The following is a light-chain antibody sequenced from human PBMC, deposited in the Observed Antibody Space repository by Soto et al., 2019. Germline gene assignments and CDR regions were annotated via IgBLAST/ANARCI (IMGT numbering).Light chain of an antibody. CDR3: QQYGSSPRT. J-gene: IGKJ1*01. Sequence: EIVLTQSPGTLSLSPGERATLSCRASQSVRTISLPWYQQKRAQAPRPLIHGASNRATGIPDSFSGSGSGTDFTLTISRLEPEDFAVYYCQQYGSSPRTFGQGTKVEVK. V-gene: IGKV3-20*01. CDR2: GAS. CDR1: QSVRTIS.